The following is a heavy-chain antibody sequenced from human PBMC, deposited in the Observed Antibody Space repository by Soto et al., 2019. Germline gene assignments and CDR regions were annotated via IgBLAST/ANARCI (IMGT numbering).Heavy chain of an antibody. D-gene: IGHD1-26*01. J-gene: IGHJ4*02. CDR3: ARLVGSYAVPDFDY. CDR1: GGSISSGGYY. CDR2: IYYSGST. V-gene: IGHV4-31*03. Sequence: PSETLSLTCTVSGGSISSGGYYWSWIRQHPGKGLEWIGYIYYSGSTYYNPSLKSRVTISVDTSKNQFSLKLSSVTAADTAVYYCARLVGSYAVPDFDYWGQGTVVTVSS.